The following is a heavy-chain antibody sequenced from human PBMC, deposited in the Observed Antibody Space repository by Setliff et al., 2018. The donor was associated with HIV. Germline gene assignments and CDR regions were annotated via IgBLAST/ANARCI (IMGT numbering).Heavy chain of an antibody. V-gene: IGHV4-59*01. J-gene: IGHJ4*02. CDR2: IYIYNSGST. CDR3: ARGVNFDY. Sequence: SETLSLTCAVYGGSLSGYYWSWIRQPPGKGLEWIGYIYIYNSGSTNYNPSLTSRVTISVDTSRNQFSLKLTSVTAADTAIYYCARGVNFDYWGQGTQVTVSS. CDR1: GGSLSGYY. D-gene: IGHD3-3*01.